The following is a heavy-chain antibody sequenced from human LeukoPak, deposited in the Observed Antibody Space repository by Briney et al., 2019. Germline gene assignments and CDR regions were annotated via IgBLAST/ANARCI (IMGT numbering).Heavy chain of an antibody. CDR2: INGDGGFT. CDR1: GLAFGKYG. V-gene: IGHV3-23*01. CDR3: AKDPNGDYVGAFDF. J-gene: IGHJ3*01. Sequence: GGSLRLSCSGSGLAFGKYGMTWVRQAPGKGLEWVAAINGDGGFTHYTDSVTGRFTIPSDNSKNTLFLQMNSLRVEDTAVYYCAKDPNGDYVGAFDFWGPGTLVTVSS. D-gene: IGHD4-17*01.